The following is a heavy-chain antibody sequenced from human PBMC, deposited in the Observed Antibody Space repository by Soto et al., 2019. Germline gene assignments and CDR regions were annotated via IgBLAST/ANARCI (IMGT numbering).Heavy chain of an antibody. J-gene: IGHJ5*02. CDR3: ARDGPLVPPANWFDP. D-gene: IGHD2-2*01. CDR1: GFTFSDYY. CDR2: ISSSGSAM. V-gene: IGHV3-11*01. Sequence: GGSLRLSCAASGFTFSDYYMSWIRQAPGKGLEWVSDISSSGSAMYYADSVKGRFTISSDNAKNSLYLQMNSLRTEDTVVYYCARDGPLVPPANWFDPWGQGTLVTVSS.